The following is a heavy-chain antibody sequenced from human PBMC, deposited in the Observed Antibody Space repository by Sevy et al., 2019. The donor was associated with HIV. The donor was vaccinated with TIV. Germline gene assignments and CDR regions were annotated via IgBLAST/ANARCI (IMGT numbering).Heavy chain of an antibody. CDR3: AKFFPHDAFHI. CDR1: RFTFSSYA. D-gene: IGHD3-3*01. V-gene: IGHV3-23*01. CDR2: ISAGGST. Sequence: GGSLRLSCAASRFTFSSYAMSWVRLAPGKGLEWVSAISAGGSTFYADFVKARFTISRDNSKNTLYLHMNSLRVEDTAVYYCAKFFPHDAFHIWGQGTMVTVSS. J-gene: IGHJ3*02.